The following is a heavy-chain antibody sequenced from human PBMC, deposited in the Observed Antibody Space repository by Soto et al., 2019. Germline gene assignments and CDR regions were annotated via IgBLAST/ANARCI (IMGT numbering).Heavy chain of an antibody. Sequence: QVQLQESGPGLLKPSQTLSLTCAISGDSVSSNRAARNWIRQSPSRGLEWLGRTYYRSTWSYNYAEFLKGRITVNPDTSKNQVSLQLTSVTLDDTAIYYCVRQNSSDEYYFGLDVWGRGTTVTVS. D-gene: IGHD6-6*01. CDR3: VRQNSSDEYYFGLDV. J-gene: IGHJ6*02. V-gene: IGHV6-1*01. CDR1: GDSVSSNRAA. CDR2: TYYRSTWSY.